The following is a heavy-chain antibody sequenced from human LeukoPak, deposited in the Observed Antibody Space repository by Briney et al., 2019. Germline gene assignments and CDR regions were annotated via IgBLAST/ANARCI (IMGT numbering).Heavy chain of an antibody. CDR1: GFTFSSYA. CDR3: AKDRIAARPGPYYFDY. D-gene: IGHD6-6*01. V-gene: IGHV3-23*01. J-gene: IGHJ4*02. CDR2: ISGSGGST. Sequence: GESLKISCAASGFTFSSYAMSWVRQAPGKGLEWVSAISGSGGSTYYADSVKGRFTISRDDSKDTLYLQMNSLRAEDTAVYYCAKDRIAARPGPYYFDYWGQGTLVTVSS.